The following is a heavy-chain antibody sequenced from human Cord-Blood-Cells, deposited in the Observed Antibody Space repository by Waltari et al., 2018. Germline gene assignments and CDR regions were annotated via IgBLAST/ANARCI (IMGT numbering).Heavy chain of an antibody. CDR1: GYTLTQSS. Sequence: QVPLVQSGAEVQKPGASVKVSCKVYGYTLTQSSIHWVRQAPGKGLEWMGGFDPEDGETIYAQKFQGKVTMTEDTSTDTAYMELSSLRSEDTAVYYCATDSLNGAGSYWGQGTLVTVSS. J-gene: IGHJ4*02. D-gene: IGHD3-10*01. V-gene: IGHV1-24*01. CDR2: FDPEDGET. CDR3: ATDSLNGAGSY.